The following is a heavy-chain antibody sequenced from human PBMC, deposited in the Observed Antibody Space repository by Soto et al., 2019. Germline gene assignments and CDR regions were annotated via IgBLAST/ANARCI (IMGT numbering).Heavy chain of an antibody. V-gene: IGHV3-33*01. CDR1: GFTFSSYG. J-gene: IGHJ6*02. CDR2: IWYDGSNK. CDR3: ARDGFGGEYSLGRYYYYGMDV. D-gene: IGHD3-3*01. Sequence: LRLSCAASGFTFSSYGMHWVRQAPGKGLEWVAVIWYDGSNKYYADSVKGRFTISRDNSKNTLYLQMNSLRAEDTAVYYCARDGFGGEYSLGRYYYYGMDVWGQGTTVTVSS.